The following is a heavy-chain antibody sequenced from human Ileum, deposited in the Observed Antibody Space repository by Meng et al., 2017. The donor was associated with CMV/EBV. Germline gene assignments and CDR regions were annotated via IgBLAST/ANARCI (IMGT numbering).Heavy chain of an antibody. CDR1: GLTFSIAW. CDR2: IKSKSDGGTA. J-gene: IGHJ5*02. D-gene: IGHD2-2*01. V-gene: IGHV3-15*01. CDR3: TTDSPVRRSSP. Sequence: WAASGLTFSIAWMTWVGQAPGKGLEWVGRIKSKSDGGTADYAAPVKGRFTISRDDSKNTLYLQMNSLKTEDTAVYYCTTDSPVRRSSPWGQGTLVTVSS.